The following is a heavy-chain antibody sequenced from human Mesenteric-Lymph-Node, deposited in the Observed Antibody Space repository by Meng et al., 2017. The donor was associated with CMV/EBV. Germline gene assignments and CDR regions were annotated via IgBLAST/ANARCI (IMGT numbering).Heavy chain of an antibody. J-gene: IGHJ5*02. CDR3: TTVGIVDP. CDR1: GFTFSNAW. CDR2: ISSKTDGGTT. D-gene: IGHD1-26*01. Sequence: GESLKISCAASGFTFSNAWMTWVRQAPGEGLEWIGLISSKTDGGTTEYAAPVQGRFIISRDDSKNTLYLQMNSLKSEDTAVYYCTTVGIVDPWGQGTLVTVSS. V-gene: IGHV3-15*01.